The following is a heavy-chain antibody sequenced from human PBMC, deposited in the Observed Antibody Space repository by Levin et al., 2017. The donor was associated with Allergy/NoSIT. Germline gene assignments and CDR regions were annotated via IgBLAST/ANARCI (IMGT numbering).Heavy chain of an antibody. D-gene: IGHD6-19*01. CDR3: ARDAANQAVAELGY. CDR2: ISSSSSTI. CDR1: GFTFNTYS. J-gene: IGHJ4*02. V-gene: IGHV3-48*02. Sequence: GGSLRLSCAASGFTFNTYSMNWVRQAPGKGLEWVSYISSSSSTIDYADSVKGRFTISRDNAKNSLYLQMNSLRDEDTAVYYCARDAANQAVAELGYWGQGTLVTVSS.